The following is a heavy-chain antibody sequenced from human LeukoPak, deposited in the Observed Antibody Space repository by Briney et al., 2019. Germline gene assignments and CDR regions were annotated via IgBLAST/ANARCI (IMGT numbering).Heavy chain of an antibody. D-gene: IGHD2-15*01. CDR3: ARSVEGYCRGGSCYSYSYYMDV. J-gene: IGHJ6*03. V-gene: IGHV4-59*01. Sequence: SETLSLTCTVSGGSISSYYWSWIRQPAGKGLEWIGYIYYSGSTNYNPSLKSRVTISVDTSKNQFSLKLNSVTAADTAVYYCARSVEGYCRGGSCYSYSYYMDVWGKGTTVTVSS. CDR1: GGSISSYY. CDR2: IYYSGST.